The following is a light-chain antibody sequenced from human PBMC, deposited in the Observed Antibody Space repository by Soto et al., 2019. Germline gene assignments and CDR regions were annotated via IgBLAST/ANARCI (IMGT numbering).Light chain of an antibody. J-gene: IGKJ2*01. CDR1: QSVSSY. CDR2: DAS. V-gene: IGKV3-15*01. Sequence: EIVLTQSPATLSLSPGERATLSCRAGQSVSSYLAWYQQKPGQAPRLLISDASTRATGIPARFSGSGSGTEFTLTISSLQSEDFAVYDCQQYNNWPLYTFGQGTKVDIK. CDR3: QQYNNWPLYT.